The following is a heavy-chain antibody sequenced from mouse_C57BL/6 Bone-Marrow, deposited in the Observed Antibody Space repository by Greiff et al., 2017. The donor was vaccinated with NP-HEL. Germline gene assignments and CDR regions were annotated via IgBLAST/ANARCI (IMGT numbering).Heavy chain of an antibody. J-gene: IGHJ3*01. D-gene: IGHD1-1*01. CDR1: GYTFTDYY. Sequence: QVQLKQSGAELVRPGASVKLSCKASGYTFTDYYINWVKQRPGQGLEWIARIYPGSGNTYYNEKFKGKATLTAEKSSSTAYMQLSSLTSEDSAVYFCARRGITTAVEGFAYWGQGTLVTVSA. V-gene: IGHV1-76*01. CDR2: IYPGSGNT. CDR3: ARRGITTAVEGFAY.